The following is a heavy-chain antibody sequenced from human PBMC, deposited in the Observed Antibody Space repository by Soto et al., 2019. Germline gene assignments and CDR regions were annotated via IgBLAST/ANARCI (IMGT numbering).Heavy chain of an antibody. CDR3: AKGGRLFGELFFY. Sequence: EVQLLESGGGLVQPGGSLRLSCAASGFTFSSYAMSWVRQAPGKGLEWVSAISGSGGSTYYADSVKGRFTISRDNYTNSLYLQMNSLRAEDTAVYYCAKGGRLFGELFFYWGQGTLVTVFS. D-gene: IGHD3-10*02. V-gene: IGHV3-23*01. CDR1: GFTFSSYA. CDR2: ISGSGGST. J-gene: IGHJ4*02.